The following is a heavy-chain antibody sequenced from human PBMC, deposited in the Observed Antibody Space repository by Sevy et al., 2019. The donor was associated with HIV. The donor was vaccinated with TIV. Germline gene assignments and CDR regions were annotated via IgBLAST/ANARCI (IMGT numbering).Heavy chain of an antibody. D-gene: IGHD6-19*01. CDR2: TAYDGSNK. Sequence: GGSLRLSCAASGFIFSSYAMHWVRQAPGKGLEWVAVTAYDGSNKYYADSVKGRFTISRDNSKSTLYLQMTSLRAEDTAVYYCARDGTGDPLWQWLLGVDYWGQGTLVTVSS. CDR1: GFIFSSYA. V-gene: IGHV3-30-3*01. CDR3: ARDGTGDPLWQWLLGVDY. J-gene: IGHJ4*02.